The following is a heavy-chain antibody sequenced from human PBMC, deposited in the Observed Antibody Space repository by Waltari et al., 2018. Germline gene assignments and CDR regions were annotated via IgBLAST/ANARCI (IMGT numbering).Heavy chain of an antibody. CDR2: IIPILGIA. J-gene: IGHJ4*02. CDR3: ARAPFHNGYFDY. Sequence: QVQLVQSGAEVKKPGSSVKVSCKASGGTFSSYAISWVRQAPGQGLEGMVGIIPILGIANYAQKFQGRVTITADKSTSTAYMELSSLRSEDTAVYYCARAPFHNGYFDYWGQGTLVTVSS. V-gene: IGHV1-69*10. CDR1: GGTFSSYA. D-gene: IGHD2-8*01.